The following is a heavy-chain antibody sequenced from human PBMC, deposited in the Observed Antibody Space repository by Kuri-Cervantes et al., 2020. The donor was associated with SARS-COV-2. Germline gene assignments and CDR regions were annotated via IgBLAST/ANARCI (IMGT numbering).Heavy chain of an antibody. V-gene: IGHV4-38-2*01. D-gene: IGHD1-20*01. CDR3: ARHTITGPFDY. J-gene: IGHJ4*02. CDR2: IYHSGST. Sequence: SETLSLTCAVSGYSISSGYYWGWIRQPPGKGLEWIGSIYHSGSTYYNPSLKSRVTISVDTSKNQFSLKLSSVTAADTAVYYCARHTITGPFDYGSQGTLVTVSS. CDR1: GYSISSGYY.